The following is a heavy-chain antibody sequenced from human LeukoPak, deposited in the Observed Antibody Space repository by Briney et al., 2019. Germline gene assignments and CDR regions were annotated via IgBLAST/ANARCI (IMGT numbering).Heavy chain of an antibody. D-gene: IGHD5-12*01. J-gene: IGHJ3*02. CDR3: ARGYPNDAFDI. CDR1: GGTFSSYA. V-gene: IGHV1-69*06. Sequence: SVKVSCKASGGTFSSYAISWVRQAPGQGLEWMGGIIPIFGTANYAQKFQGRVTITADKSTSTAYMELSSLRSEDTAVYYYARGYPNDAFDIWGQGTMVTVSS. CDR2: IIPIFGTA.